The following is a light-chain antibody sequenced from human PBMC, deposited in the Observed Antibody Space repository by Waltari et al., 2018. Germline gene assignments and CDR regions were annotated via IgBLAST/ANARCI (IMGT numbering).Light chain of an antibody. CDR1: QSVLYSSNKKNY. CDR2: WAS. J-gene: IGKJ3*01. V-gene: IGKV4-1*01. CDR3: QQYFIAPLT. Sequence: DIVMTQSPSSLSVSLGDRATITCKSSQSVLYSSNKKNYLGWYQQKPGQAPKLLIYWASTRESGVPDRFSGSGSGTDFTLTISSLQAEDVAVYYCQQYFIAPLTFGPGTKVDIK.